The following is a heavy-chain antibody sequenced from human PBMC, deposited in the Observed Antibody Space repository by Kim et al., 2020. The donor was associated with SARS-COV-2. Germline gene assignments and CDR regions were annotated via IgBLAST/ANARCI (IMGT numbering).Heavy chain of an antibody. D-gene: IGHD3-10*01. CDR1: GFIFRNFG. V-gene: IGHV3-33*05. Sequence: GGSLRLSCAASGFIFRNFGLHWVRQAPGKGLEWVAFITNDGATAIYADSVRGRFTISRDYSENKVYLQMDSLYAGDTAVYYCARPSSSPFDFWGQGTLVSVSS. CDR2: ITNDGATA. CDR3: ARPSSSPFDF. J-gene: IGHJ4*02.